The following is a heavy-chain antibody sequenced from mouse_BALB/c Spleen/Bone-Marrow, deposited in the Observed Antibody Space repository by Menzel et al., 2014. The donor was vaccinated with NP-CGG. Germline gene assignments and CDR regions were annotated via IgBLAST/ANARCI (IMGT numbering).Heavy chain of an antibody. Sequence: DVQLVESGGGLVKPGGSLKLSCAASGFTFSNYAMSWVRQTPGKRLEWVAIISSGGSYTYYPDSVKGRFTISRDNAKTILYLQMSSLRSEDTAMYYCARQDGFDYWGQGTTLTVSS. V-gene: IGHV5-9-3*01. J-gene: IGHJ2*01. CDR1: GFTFSNYA. D-gene: IGHD2-3*01. CDR2: ISSGGSYT. CDR3: ARQDGFDY.